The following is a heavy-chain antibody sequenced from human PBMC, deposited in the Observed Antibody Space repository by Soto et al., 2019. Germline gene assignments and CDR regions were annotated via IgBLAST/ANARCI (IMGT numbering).Heavy chain of an antibody. CDR3: ASYYYDSSGYYHYFDY. D-gene: IGHD3-22*01. CDR1: GFTFSSYG. CDR2: ISGSGGST. V-gene: IGHV3-23*01. Sequence: EVQLLASGGGLVQPGGSLRVSCAASGFTFSSYGMSWVRQAPGKGLEWVSGISGSGGSTYYADSVKGRFTISRDNSKNTVYLQMNSLRAEDTASYYCASYYYDSSGYYHYFDYWGQGTLVTVSS. J-gene: IGHJ4*02.